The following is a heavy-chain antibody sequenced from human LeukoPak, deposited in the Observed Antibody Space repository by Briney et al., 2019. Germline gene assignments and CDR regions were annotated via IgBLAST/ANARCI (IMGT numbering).Heavy chain of an antibody. J-gene: IGHJ4*02. CDR1: GFTFSSYG. D-gene: IGHD3-22*01. V-gene: IGHV3-33*01. CDR3: ARGYYCDSSGTFDY. CDR2: IWYDGSNK. Sequence: GRSLRLSRAASGFTFSSYGMHWVRQAPGKGLEWVAVIWYDGSNKYYADSVKGRFTISRDNSKNTLYLQMNSLRAEDTAVYYCARGYYCDSSGTFDYWGQGTLVTVSS.